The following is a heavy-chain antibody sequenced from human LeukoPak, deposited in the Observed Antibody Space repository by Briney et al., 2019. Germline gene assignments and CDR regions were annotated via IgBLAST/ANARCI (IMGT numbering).Heavy chain of an antibody. Sequence: SETLSLTCTVSGGSISSGDYYWSWIRQPPGKGLEWIGYIYYIGNTFYNPSLKSRVTISVDTSKNQFSLKLSSVTAADTAVYYCASAYCGGDCTPYWYFDLWGRSTLVTVSS. V-gene: IGHV4-30-4*01. CDR1: GGSISSGDYY. D-gene: IGHD2-21*02. CDR2: IYYIGNT. J-gene: IGHJ2*01. CDR3: ASAYCGGDCTPYWYFDL.